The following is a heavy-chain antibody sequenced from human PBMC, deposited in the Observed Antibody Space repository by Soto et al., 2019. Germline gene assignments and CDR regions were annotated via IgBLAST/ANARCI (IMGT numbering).Heavy chain of an antibody. J-gene: IGHJ6*03. CDR3: ARGAFWSGYYYYYYYMDV. Sequence: VKVSCKASGYTFTSYYMHWVRQAPGQGLEWMGIINPSGGSTSYAQKFQGRVTMTRDTSTSTVYMELSSLRSEDTAVYYCARGAFWSGYYYYYYYMDVWGKGTTVTVS. V-gene: IGHV1-46*03. CDR2: INPSGGST. D-gene: IGHD3-3*01. CDR1: GYTFTSYY.